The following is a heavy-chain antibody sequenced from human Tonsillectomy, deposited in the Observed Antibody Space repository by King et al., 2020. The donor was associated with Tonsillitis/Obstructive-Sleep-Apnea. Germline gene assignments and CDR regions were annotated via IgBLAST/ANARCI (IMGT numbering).Heavy chain of an antibody. Sequence: QLVQSGAEVKKPGESLRISCQGSGYSFTNYWIDWVRQMPGKGLEWMGTIDPSDSYTNYSPSFQGHVTISADKSISTAYLQWSSLKASDTAMYYCARRYFDGNYYYYMDVWGKGTTATVSS. CDR2: IDPSDSYT. CDR3: ARRYFDGNYYYYMDV. J-gene: IGHJ6*03. CDR1: GYSFTNYW. D-gene: IGHD3-9*01. V-gene: IGHV5-10-1*01.